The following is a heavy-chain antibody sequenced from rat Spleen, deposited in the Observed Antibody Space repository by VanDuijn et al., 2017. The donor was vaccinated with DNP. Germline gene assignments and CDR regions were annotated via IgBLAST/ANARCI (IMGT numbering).Heavy chain of an antibody. J-gene: IGHJ2*01. CDR3: ARLSYYGYKDY. Sequence: EVKLVESGGGLVQPGRSLKLSCAASGFNFNDHWMGWVRQAPGKGLEWIGEINKDGRTINYTPSLKDKFTISRDNAQKTLYLQMSKLGSEDTAIYHCARLSYYGYKDYWGQGVMVTVSS. CDR1: GFNFNDHW. CDR2: INKDGRTI. V-gene: IGHV4-2*01. D-gene: IGHD1-9*01.